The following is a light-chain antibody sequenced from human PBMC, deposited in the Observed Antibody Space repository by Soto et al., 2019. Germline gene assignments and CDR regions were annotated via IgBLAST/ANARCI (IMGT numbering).Light chain of an antibody. V-gene: IGKV1-39*01. CDR2: AAS. J-gene: IGKJ2*01. CDR3: QQSYSTPPYT. CDR1: QSISSS. Sequence: DIQMTQSPSSLSASVGDRVTITCRASQSISSSLNWYQQKPGKAPKLLIYAASSLQSGVPSRFRGSGSGTDFTLAISSLQPEDFATYYCQQSYSTPPYTFGQGTKLEIK.